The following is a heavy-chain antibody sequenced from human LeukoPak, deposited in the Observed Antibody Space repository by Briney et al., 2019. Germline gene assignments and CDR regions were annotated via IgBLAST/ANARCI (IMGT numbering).Heavy chain of an antibody. Sequence: PSETLSLTCAAYGGSFSGYYWSWIHQPPGKGLEWIGEINHSGSTNYNPSLKSRVTISVDTSKNQFSLKLSSVTAADTAVYYCARANPYSSGFKRYFQHWGQGTLVTVSS. CDR3: ARANPYSSGFKRYFQH. D-gene: IGHD6-19*01. J-gene: IGHJ1*01. V-gene: IGHV4-34*01. CDR2: INHSGST. CDR1: GGSFSGYY.